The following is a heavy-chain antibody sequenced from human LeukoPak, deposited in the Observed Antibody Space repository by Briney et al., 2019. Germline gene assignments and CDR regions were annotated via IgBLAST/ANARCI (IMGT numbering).Heavy chain of an antibody. CDR1: GFTFSSYA. V-gene: IGHV3-30*04. CDR3: ARQQNSGYSYAYFDY. Sequence: GGSLRLSCAASGFTFSSYAMHWVRQAPGKGLEWVAVISYDGSNKYYADSVKGRFTISRDNSKNTLYLQMNSLRAEDTAVYYCARQQNSGYSYAYFDYWGQGTLVTVSS. J-gene: IGHJ4*02. D-gene: IGHD5-18*01. CDR2: ISYDGSNK.